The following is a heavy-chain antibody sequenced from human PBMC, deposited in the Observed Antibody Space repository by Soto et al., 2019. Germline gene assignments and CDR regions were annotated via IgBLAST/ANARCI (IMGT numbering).Heavy chain of an antibody. CDR1: GFTFTSSA. J-gene: IGHJ4*02. CDR2: IVVGSGNT. D-gene: IGHD5-18*01. Sequence: QMQLAQSGPEVKKPGTSVKVSCKASGFTFTSSAVQWVRQARGQRLEWIGWIVVGSGNTNYAQKFQERVTITRDMSTSTAYMELSSLRSEDTAVYYCAAEGNVDTVLFDYWGQGTLVTVSS. V-gene: IGHV1-58*01. CDR3: AAEGNVDTVLFDY.